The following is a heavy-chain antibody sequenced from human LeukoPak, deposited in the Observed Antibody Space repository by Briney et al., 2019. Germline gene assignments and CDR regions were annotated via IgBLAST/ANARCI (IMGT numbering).Heavy chain of an antibody. J-gene: IGHJ4*02. Sequence: SETLSLTCAVYGGSFSDNYWTWIRQPPGKGLEWIGEINHSGSTNYNPSLKSRVTVSVDTSKNQFSLKLSSVTAADTAVYYCARVRRNIAAGMDYWGQGTLVTVSS. CDR1: GGSFSDNY. V-gene: IGHV4-34*01. CDR2: INHSGST. D-gene: IGHD6-13*01. CDR3: ARVRRNIAAGMDY.